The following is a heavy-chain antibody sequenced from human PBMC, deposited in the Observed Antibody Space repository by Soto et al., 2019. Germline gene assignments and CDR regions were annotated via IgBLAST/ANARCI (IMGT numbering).Heavy chain of an antibody. V-gene: IGHV3-49*04. D-gene: IGHD3-16*01. Sequence: GGSLRLSCTTSGFTFGDYALSWVRQAPGKGLEWVGFIRRNAYGGTTDYAASVKGRFTISRDDSKSIAYLQMNSLRTEDTALHYCTRASSLDFDFWGQGXLVTVYS. CDR1: GFTFGDYA. CDR2: IRRNAYGGTT. J-gene: IGHJ4*02. CDR3: TRASSLDFDF.